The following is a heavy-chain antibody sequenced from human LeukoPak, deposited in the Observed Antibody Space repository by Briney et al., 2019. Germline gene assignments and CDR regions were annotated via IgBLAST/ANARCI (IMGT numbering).Heavy chain of an antibody. CDR3: ASSFGSGWHNWFDP. Sequence: PSETLSLTCTVSGGSISSSSYYWGWIRQPPGTGLEWIGSIYYSGSTYYNPSLKSRVTISVDTSKNQFSLKLSSVTAADTAVYYCASSFGSGWHNWFDPRGQGTLVTVSS. J-gene: IGHJ5*02. CDR2: IYYSGST. CDR1: GGSISSSSYY. V-gene: IGHV4-39*01. D-gene: IGHD6-19*01.